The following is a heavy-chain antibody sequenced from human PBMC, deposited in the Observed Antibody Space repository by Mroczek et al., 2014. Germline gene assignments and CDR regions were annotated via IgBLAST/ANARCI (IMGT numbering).Heavy chain of an antibody. D-gene: IGHD3-16*02. J-gene: IGHJ4*02. Sequence: QVQLVQSGAEVKKPGASVKVSCKASGYTFTGYYMHWVRQAPGQGLEWMGWINPNSGGTNYAQKFQGRVTMTRDTSISTAYMELSRLRSDDTAVYYCARDKCGLGELSDLGYWGQGTLVTVSS. CDR3: ARDKCGLGELSDLGY. CDR2: INPNSGGT. V-gene: IGHV1-2*02. CDR1: GYTFTGYY.